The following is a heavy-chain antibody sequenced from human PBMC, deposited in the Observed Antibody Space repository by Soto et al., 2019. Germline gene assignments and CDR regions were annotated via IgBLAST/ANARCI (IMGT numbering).Heavy chain of an antibody. Sequence: EVQLLESGGGLVQPGGSLRLSCAASGFTFSSYAMSWVSQAPGKGLEWVSAISGSGGSTYYADSVKGRFTISRDNSKNTLYLQINSLRAEDTAVYYCAKVIVVVTWYFDLWGRGTLVTVSS. D-gene: IGHD3-22*01. CDR3: AKVIVVVTWYFDL. J-gene: IGHJ2*01. CDR1: GFTFSSYA. V-gene: IGHV3-23*01. CDR2: ISGSGGST.